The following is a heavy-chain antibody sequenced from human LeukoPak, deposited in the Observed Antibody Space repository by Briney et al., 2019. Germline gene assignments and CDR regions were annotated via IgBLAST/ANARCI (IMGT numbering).Heavy chain of an antibody. CDR3: AKASVAAAGDY. Sequence: ASVKVSCKASGYTFTSYYMHWVRQAPGQGLEWMGIINPSGGSTSYAQKFQGRVTMTRETSTSTVYMELSSLRSEDTAVYYCAKASVAAAGDYWGQGTLVTVSS. CDR2: INPSGGST. V-gene: IGHV1-46*01. CDR1: GYTFTSYY. D-gene: IGHD6-13*01. J-gene: IGHJ4*02.